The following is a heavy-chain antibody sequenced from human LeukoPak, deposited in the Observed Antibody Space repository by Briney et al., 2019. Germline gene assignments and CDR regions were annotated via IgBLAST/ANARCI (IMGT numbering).Heavy chain of an antibody. CDR2: IYTSGVP. J-gene: IGHJ6*02. CDR3: ARGGMARDILTGYYNYYGMDV. Sequence: SETLSLTCTVSGGSISSYYWTWIRQPAGNGLEWIARIYTSGVPNYNPSLKSRVAMSVDTSKNQFSLKLSSVTAADTAVYYCARGGMARDILTGYYNYYGMDVWGQGTTVTVSS. D-gene: IGHD3-9*01. V-gene: IGHV4-4*07. CDR1: GGSISSYY.